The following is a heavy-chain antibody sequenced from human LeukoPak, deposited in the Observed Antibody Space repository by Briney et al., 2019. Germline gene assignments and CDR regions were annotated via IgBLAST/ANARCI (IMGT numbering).Heavy chain of an antibody. CDR3: ARDVGTSGWHTFDY. CDR2: TYYRSKWYN. Sequence: PSQTLSLTCAISGDSVSSNNGAWNWIRQSPSRGLEWLGRTYYRSKWYNDFAPSMQGRITNSPDTSKNQFSLQLYSVTPEDTAVYYCARDVGTSGWHTFDYWGQGTLVTVSS. CDR1: GDSVSSNNGA. V-gene: IGHV6-1*01. J-gene: IGHJ4*02. D-gene: IGHD6-19*01.